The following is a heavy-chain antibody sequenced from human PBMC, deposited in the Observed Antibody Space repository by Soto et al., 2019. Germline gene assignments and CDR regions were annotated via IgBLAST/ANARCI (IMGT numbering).Heavy chain of an antibody. CDR1: GFTFSSYG. D-gene: IGHD7-27*01. Sequence: GGSLRLSCAASGFTFSSYGMHWVRQAPGKGLEWVAVIWYDGSNKYYADSVKGRFTISRDNSKNTLYLQMNSLRAEDTAVYYCARDPGPHRFDYWGQGTLVTVSS. CDR2: IWYDGSNK. V-gene: IGHV3-33*01. J-gene: IGHJ4*02. CDR3: ARDPGPHRFDY.